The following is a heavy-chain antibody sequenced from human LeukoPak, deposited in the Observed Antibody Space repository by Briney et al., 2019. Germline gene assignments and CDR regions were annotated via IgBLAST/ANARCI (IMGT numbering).Heavy chain of an antibody. CDR1: GGSFSVYY. CDR3: ARGRVAGSPSPSYYDYMYT. D-gene: IGHD6-19*01. CDR2: INHSGST. Sequence: SETLSLTCAVYGGSFSVYYRSWIRQPPGKGLEWIGQINHSGSTNYNPSLKSRITISVDTSKNQFSLKLSSVTAADTAVYYCARGRVAGSPSPSYYDYMYTSGEGNTVTVSS. J-gene: IGHJ6*03. V-gene: IGHV4-34*01.